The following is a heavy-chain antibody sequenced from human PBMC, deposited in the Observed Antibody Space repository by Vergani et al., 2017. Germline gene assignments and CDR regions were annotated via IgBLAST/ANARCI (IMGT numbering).Heavy chain of an antibody. CDR2: ISGSGGST. D-gene: IGHD3-3*01. CDR3: AGGTYYDFWSGYYTVWYYYYMDV. Sequence: EVQLLESGGGLVQPGGSLRLSCAASGFTFSSYAMSWVRQAPGKGLEWVSAISGSGGSTYYADSVKGRFTISRDNSKNTLYLQMNSLRSEDTSVYYCAGGTYYDFWSGYYTVWYYYYMDVWGKGP. J-gene: IGHJ6*03. V-gene: IGHV3-23*01. CDR1: GFTFSSYA.